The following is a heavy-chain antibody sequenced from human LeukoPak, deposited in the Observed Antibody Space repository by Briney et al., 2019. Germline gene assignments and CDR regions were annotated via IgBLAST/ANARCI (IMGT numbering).Heavy chain of an antibody. J-gene: IGHJ4*02. CDR1: GFTFSSYA. CDR3: AKENYGDFGPYYFDY. D-gene: IGHD4-17*01. V-gene: IGHV3-23*01. Sequence: TGGSLRLSCAASGFTFSSYAMSWVCQAPAKGLEWVSAISGSGGSTYYADSVKGRFTIPRDNSKNTLYLQMNSLRAEDTAVYYCAKENYGDFGPYYFDYWGQGTLVTVSS. CDR2: ISGSGGST.